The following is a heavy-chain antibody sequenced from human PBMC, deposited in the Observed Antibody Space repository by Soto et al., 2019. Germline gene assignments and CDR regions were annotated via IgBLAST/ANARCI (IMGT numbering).Heavy chain of an antibody. CDR1: GYTFTSYA. CDR3: ARDPTGTTCGDY. Sequence: ASVKVSCKASGYTFTSYAMHWVRQAPGQRLEWMGWINAVNGNTKYSQKFQGRVTITRDTSASTAYMELNSLRAEDTAVYYCARDPTGTTCGDYWGQGTLVTVSS. D-gene: IGHD1-1*01. J-gene: IGHJ4*02. V-gene: IGHV1-3*01. CDR2: INAVNGNT.